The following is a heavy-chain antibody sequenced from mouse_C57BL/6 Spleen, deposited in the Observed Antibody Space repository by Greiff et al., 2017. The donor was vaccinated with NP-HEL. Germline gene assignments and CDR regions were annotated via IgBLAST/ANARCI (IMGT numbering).Heavy chain of an antibody. V-gene: IGHV1-64*01. Sequence: QVQLQQPGAELVKPGASVKLSCKASGYTFTSYWMHWVKQRPGQGLEWIGMIHPNSGSTNYNEKFKSKATLTVDKSSSTAYMQLSSLTSEDSAVYYCARHLNYYGSSYGFAYWGQGTPVTVSA. D-gene: IGHD1-1*01. CDR3: ARHLNYYGSSYGFAY. CDR1: GYTFTSYW. CDR2: IHPNSGST. J-gene: IGHJ3*01.